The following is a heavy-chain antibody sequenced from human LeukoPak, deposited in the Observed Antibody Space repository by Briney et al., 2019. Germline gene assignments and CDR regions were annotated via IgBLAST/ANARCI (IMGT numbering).Heavy chain of an antibody. V-gene: IGHV3-30*18. CDR2: ITYDGMSG. D-gene: IGHD5-12*01. J-gene: IGHJ4*02. Sequence: GGSLRLSCAASGFTFSSAWMNWVRQAPGKGLEWMGVITYDGMSGYYGDSVKGRFTISRDISKNTVYLQMSSLRSEDTALYYCVKEQASGYYRVADYWGQGTLVIVSS. CDR1: GFTFSSAW. CDR3: VKEQASGYYRVADY.